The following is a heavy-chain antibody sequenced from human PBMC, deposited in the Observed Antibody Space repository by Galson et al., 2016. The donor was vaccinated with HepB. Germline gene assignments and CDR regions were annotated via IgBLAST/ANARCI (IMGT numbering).Heavy chain of an antibody. Sequence: SLRLSCAASGFTFSNYGMSWVRQAPGKGLEWVSAVSVSGDNTYYADSVKGRFTISRDNSRNTVYVQINSLRAEDTAIYYCTMISWSTSSGFGFWGQGTRVTVSS. CDR3: TMISWSTSSGFGF. D-gene: IGHD3-22*01. CDR2: VSVSGDNT. J-gene: IGHJ4*02. CDR1: GFTFSNYG. V-gene: IGHV3-23*01.